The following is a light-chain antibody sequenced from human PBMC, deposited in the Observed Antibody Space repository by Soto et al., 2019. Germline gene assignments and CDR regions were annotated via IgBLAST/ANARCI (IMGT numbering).Light chain of an antibody. J-gene: IGLJ2*01. CDR3: QSADTSGSYYVL. V-gene: IGLV3-25*03. CDR1: VLSKQY. CDR2: KDS. Sequence: SYELTQPPSVSVSPGQTARITCSGDVLSKQYAYWYQQRPGQAPLLVIYKDSGRPSGIPERFSGSSAGATVTLTISGVQAEDEAEYYCQSADTSGSYYVLFGGGTKLTVL.